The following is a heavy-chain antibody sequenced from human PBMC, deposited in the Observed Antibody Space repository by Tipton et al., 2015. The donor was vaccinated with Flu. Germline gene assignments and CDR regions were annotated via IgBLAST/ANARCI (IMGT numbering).Heavy chain of an antibody. CDR3: STAPHSMIVV. CDR1: GFTFSSYW. D-gene: IGHD3-22*01. V-gene: IGHV3-7*01. J-gene: IGHJ4*02. CDR2: IDQDGSQK. Sequence: GSLRLSCTASGFTFSSYWMSWVRQAPGKGLEWVGNIDQDGSQKSYVDSVKGRFTISRDNAKNSLYLQMNSLRAGDTAVYYCSTAPHSMIVVWGQGTLVTVSS.